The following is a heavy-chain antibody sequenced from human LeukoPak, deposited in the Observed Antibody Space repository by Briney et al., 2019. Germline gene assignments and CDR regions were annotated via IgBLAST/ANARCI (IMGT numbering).Heavy chain of an antibody. J-gene: IGHJ3*02. CDR2: TSWNSGSR. CDR3: AKGIAAERLEAFDI. Sequence: GGSLRLSCSASGFSFDDYAMHWVRQAPGKGLEWVSGTSWNSGSRGYADSVKGRFTISRDNAKNSLYLQMNSLRAEVMALYYCAKGIAAERLEAFDIWGQGTMVTVSS. CDR1: GFSFDDYA. D-gene: IGHD6-6*01. V-gene: IGHV3-9*03.